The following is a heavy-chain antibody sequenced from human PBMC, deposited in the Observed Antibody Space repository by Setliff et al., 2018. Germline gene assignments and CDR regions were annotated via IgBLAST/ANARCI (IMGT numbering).Heavy chain of an antibody. CDR2: IGSTITST. CDR1: GFTFSSYS. J-gene: IGHJ6*02. D-gene: IGHD3-9*01. CDR3: AKHGAYNDFLTGYNFYYDMDV. Sequence: PGGSLRLSCAASGFTFSSYSMNWVRQAPGKGLEWVSAIGSTITSTYYADSVKGRFTISRDNSKNTLYLQMNSLRAEDTAVYYCAKHGAYNDFLTGYNFYYDMDVWGQGTTVTVS. V-gene: IGHV3-23*01.